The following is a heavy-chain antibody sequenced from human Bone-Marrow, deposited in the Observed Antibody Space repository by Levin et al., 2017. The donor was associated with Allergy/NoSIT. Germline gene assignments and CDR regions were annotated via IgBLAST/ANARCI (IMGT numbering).Heavy chain of an antibody. CDR3: ARDLGQYSDAFDI. Sequence: PEASVKVSCKASGGTFSSYAISWVRQAPGQGLEWMGGIIPIFGTANYAQKFQGRVTITADESTSTAYMELSSLRSEDTAVYYCARDLGQYSDAFDIWGQGTMVTVSS. CDR2: IIPIFGTA. V-gene: IGHV1-69*13. D-gene: IGHD2/OR15-2a*01. J-gene: IGHJ3*02. CDR1: GGTFSSYA.